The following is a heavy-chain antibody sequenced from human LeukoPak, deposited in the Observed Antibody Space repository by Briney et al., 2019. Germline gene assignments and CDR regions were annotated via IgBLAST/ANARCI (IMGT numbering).Heavy chain of an antibody. V-gene: IGHV3-23*01. CDR1: GFTFSSYA. J-gene: IGHJ4*02. CDR2: ISGSGGST. D-gene: IGHD6-19*01. CDR3: AKDRPQLYSSGWSRPPYYFDY. Sequence: PGGSLRLSCAASGFTFSSYAMSWVRQAPGKGLEWVSAISGSGGSTYYADSVKGRFTISRDNSKNTLYLQMNSLRAEDTAVYYCAKDRPQLYSSGWSRPPYYFDYWGQGTLVTVSS.